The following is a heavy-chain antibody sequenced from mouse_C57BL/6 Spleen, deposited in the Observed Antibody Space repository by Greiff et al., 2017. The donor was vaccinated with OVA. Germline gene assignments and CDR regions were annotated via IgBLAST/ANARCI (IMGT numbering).Heavy chain of an antibody. CDR2: ISYDGSN. J-gene: IGHJ2*01. V-gene: IGHV3-6*01. Sequence: VQLKESGPGLVKPSQSLSLTCSVTGYSITSGYYWTWIRQFPGNKLEWMGYISYDGSNNYNPSLKNRISITRDTSKNQFFLKLNSVTTEDTATYYCARAYDYGRALDYWGQGTTLTVSS. CDR3: ARAYDYGRALDY. D-gene: IGHD2-4*01. CDR1: GYSITSGYY.